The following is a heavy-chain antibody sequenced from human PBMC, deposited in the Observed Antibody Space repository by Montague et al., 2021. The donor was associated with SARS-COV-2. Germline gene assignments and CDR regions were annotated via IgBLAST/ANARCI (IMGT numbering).Heavy chain of an antibody. CDR3: ARAILKTYYDILTGYYKTPYGMDV. CDR2: IYYSGST. D-gene: IGHD3-9*01. Sequence: SETLSLTCTVLGGCVSSGSHYRTCIRPPPGTGLDCIGYIYYSGSTNYNPSLKSRVTISADTSKNQFSLKLSSVTAADTAVYYCARAILKTYYDILTGYYKTPYGMDVWGQGTTVTVSS. J-gene: IGHJ6*02. CDR1: GGCVSSGSHY. V-gene: IGHV4-61*01.